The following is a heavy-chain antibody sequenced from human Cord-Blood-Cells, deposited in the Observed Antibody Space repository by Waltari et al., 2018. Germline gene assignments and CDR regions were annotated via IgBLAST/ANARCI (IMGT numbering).Heavy chain of an antibody. J-gene: IGHJ4*02. V-gene: IGHV4-39*01. CDR3: ARSPSRFLVWLLGYFDY. CDR2: IYYSGSP. CDR1: GGSISRSSYN. D-gene: IGHD3-3*01. Sequence: QLQLPESGPGLVKPSETLSLTCPVSGGSISRSSYNWGWIRPPPGKGREWIGSIYYSGSPDDNPSLKRRVTISVDTSKNQFSLKLRSVTAADTAVYYCARSPSRFLVWLLGYFDYWGQGTLVTVSS.